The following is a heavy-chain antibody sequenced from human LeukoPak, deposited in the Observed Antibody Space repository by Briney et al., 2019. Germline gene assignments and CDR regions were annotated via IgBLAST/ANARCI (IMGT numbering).Heavy chain of an antibody. CDR1: GFTVSSNY. CDR3: ARGDLGYDSSGYSPVYYFDY. Sequence: PGGSLRLSCAASGFTVSSNYMSWVRQAPGKGLEWVSVIYSGGSTYYADSVKGRFTISRHNSKNTLYLQMNSLRAEDTAVYYCARGDLGYDSSGYSPVYYFDYWGQGTLVTVSS. J-gene: IGHJ4*02. V-gene: IGHV3-53*04. CDR2: IYSGGST. D-gene: IGHD3-22*01.